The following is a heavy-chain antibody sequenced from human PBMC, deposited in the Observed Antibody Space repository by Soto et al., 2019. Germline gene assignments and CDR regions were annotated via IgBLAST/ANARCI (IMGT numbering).Heavy chain of an antibody. CDR1: GYTFYSHS. D-gene: IGHD5-18*01. CDR2: INADYGNT. V-gene: IGHV1-18*01. Sequence: QAQLVQSGAEVKKPGASVKVSCKASGYTFYSHSISWVRQAPGQGLEWMGRINADYGNTQYAQKFRGRVTMTTDTXSTTVYMELTNLRSDDTAVYYCARCIQGDYYYGMDVWGQGPTVTVSS. CDR3: ARCIQGDYYYGMDV. J-gene: IGHJ6*02.